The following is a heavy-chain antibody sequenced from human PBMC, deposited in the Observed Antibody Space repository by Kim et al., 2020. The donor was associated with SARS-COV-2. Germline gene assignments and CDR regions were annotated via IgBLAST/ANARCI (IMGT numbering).Heavy chain of an antibody. CDR2: IGPGGTT. CDR3: AKRPSYSSTWYYFDY. D-gene: IGHD6-13*01. Sequence: GGSLRLSCAASGFTFSSIAMSWVRQAPGKGLECVSVIGPGGTTYYADSVKGRFTISRDNSKNTLYLQMNSLRAEDTAIYYCAKRPSYSSTWYYFDYWGQGTLVTVSS. J-gene: IGHJ4*02. V-gene: IGHV3-23*01. CDR1: GFTFSSIA.